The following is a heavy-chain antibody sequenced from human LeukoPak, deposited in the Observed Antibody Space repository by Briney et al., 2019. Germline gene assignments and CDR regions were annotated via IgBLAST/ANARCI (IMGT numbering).Heavy chain of an antibody. V-gene: IGHV4-39*07. CDR2: IYYSGTT. J-gene: IGHJ6*03. CDR3: ACYYGSGSYNHYYYYMDV. Sequence: SETLSLTCTVSGGSISSSSYYWGWIRQPPGKGLEWIGNIYYSGTTYYNPSLKSRVTISVDTSKNQFSLKLSSVTAADTAVYYCACYYGSGSYNHYYYYMDVWGKGTTVTVSS. D-gene: IGHD3-10*01. CDR1: GGSISSSSYY.